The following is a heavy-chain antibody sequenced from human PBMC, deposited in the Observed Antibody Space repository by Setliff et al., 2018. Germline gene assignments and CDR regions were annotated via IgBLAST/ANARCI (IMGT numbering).Heavy chain of an antibody. CDR1: GGSVSPYF. CDR2: IYHNGNT. CDR3: ARDRTAYTYGLDV. Sequence: SETLSLTCTVSGGSVSPYFWSWIRQPPGKGLEWIGYIYHNGNTNFNPSLRSQVNMSVDTSNNPFVLNLKAVTAADTAVYYCARDRTAYTYGLDVWGQGTTVTVSS. J-gene: IGHJ6*02. V-gene: IGHV4-59*02. D-gene: IGHD3-16*01.